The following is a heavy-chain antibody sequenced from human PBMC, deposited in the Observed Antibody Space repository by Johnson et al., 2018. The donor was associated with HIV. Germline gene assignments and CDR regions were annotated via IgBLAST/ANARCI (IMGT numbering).Heavy chain of an antibody. CDR3: AKDKQPGNGRYDALDI. Sequence: VRLVETGGGLIQPGGSLRLSCAASGFTVSSNYMSWVRQAPGKGLEWVSVIYSGGSTYYADSVKGRFTISRDNSKNTLYLQMNSLRAEDTAVYYCAKDKQPGNGRYDALDIWGQGTTVIVSS. J-gene: IGHJ3*02. CDR2: IYSGGST. V-gene: IGHV3-53*02. D-gene: IGHD1-1*01. CDR1: GFTVSSNY.